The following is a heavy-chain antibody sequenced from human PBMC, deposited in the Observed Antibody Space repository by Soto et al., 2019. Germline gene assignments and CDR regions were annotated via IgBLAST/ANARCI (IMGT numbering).Heavy chain of an antibody. D-gene: IGHD4-17*01. J-gene: IGHJ4*02. V-gene: IGHV4-30-4*01. Sequence: QVQLQESGPGLVKPSQTLSLTCTVSGGSISSGDYFWSWIRQPSGKGLEWIGYIYYSGSTYYNPSLKSRVTISVDTSKNQFSLKLRSVTAADTAVYYCARTGGRYDSGDYVELDWGQGTLVTVSS. CDR2: IYYSGST. CDR3: ARTGGRYDSGDYVELD. CDR1: GGSISSGDYF.